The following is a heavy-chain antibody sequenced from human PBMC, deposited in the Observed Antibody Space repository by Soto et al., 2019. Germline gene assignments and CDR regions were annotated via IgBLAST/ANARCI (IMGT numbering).Heavy chain of an antibody. Sequence: KMSCKGSGYSFTSYWSVWVRQMPGKGLEWMGIIYPGDSDTRYSPSFQGQVTISADKSISTAYLQWSSLKASDTAMYYCARQGPAYSDSSGYYYSGPFDIWGQGTMVTVSS. D-gene: IGHD3-22*01. J-gene: IGHJ3*02. V-gene: IGHV5-51*01. CDR3: ARQGPAYSDSSGYYYSGPFDI. CDR1: GYSFTSYW. CDR2: IYPGDSDT.